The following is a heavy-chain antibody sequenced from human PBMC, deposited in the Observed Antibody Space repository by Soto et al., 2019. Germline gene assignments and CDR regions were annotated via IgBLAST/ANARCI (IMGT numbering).Heavy chain of an antibody. D-gene: IGHD5-12*01. CDR1: GGSISSYY. CDR3: ASGGGDRYSGYDSHYYGMDV. J-gene: IGHJ6*02. V-gene: IGHV4-59*01. CDR2: IYYSGST. Sequence: QVQLQESGPGLVKPSETLSLTCTVSGGSISSYYWSWIRQPPGKGLEWIGYIYYSGSTNYNPSLKSRVTISVDTSKNQFSLKLSSVTAADTAVYYCASGGGDRYSGYDSHYYGMDVWGQGTTVTVSS.